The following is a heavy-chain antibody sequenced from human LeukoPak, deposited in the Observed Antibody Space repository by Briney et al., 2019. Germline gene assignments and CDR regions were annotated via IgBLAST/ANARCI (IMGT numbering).Heavy chain of an antibody. V-gene: IGHV1-69*05. D-gene: IGHD2-2*01. Sequence: SVKVSCKASGGTFSSYAISWVRQAPGQGLEWMGGIIPIFGTANYAQKFQGRVTITTDESTSTAYMELSSLRSEDTAVYYCARGSRGYCSSTSCYSAFYYYYYMDVWGKGTTVTVSS. CDR1: GGTFSSYA. CDR3: ARGSRGYCSSTSCYSAFYYYYYMDV. CDR2: IIPIFGTA. J-gene: IGHJ6*03.